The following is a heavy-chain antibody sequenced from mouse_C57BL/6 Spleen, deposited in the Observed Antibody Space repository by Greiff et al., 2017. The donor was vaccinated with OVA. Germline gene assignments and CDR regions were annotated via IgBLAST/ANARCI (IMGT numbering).Heavy chain of an antibody. J-gene: IGHJ4*01. CDR3: ARDYGSAMDY. CDR1: GFTFSSYG. CDR2: ISSGGSYT. V-gene: IGHV5-6*01. Sequence: EVQRVESGGDLVKPGGSLKLPCAASGFTFSSYGMSWVRPTPDKRLEWVATISSGGSYTYYPDSVKGRFTISRDNAKNTLYLQMSSLKSEDTAMYYCARDYGSAMDYWGQGTSVTVSS. D-gene: IGHD1-1*01.